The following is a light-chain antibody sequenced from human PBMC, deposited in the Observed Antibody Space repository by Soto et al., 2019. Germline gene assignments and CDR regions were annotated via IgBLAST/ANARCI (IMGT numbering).Light chain of an antibody. Sequence: QSVLTQPPSASGTPGQRVTISCSGSRSNIRSNTVNWYRQLPGTAPKLLIYDNNQRPSGVPDRFSGSKSGTSGSLAISGLQSEDEAYYYCAAWDDSLNGDVFGAGTKLTVL. J-gene: IGLJ1*01. CDR1: RSNIRSNT. CDR3: AAWDDSLNGDV. CDR2: DNN. V-gene: IGLV1-44*01.